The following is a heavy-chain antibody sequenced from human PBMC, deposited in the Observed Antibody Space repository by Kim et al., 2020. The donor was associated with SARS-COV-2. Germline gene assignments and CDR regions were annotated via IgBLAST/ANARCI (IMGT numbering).Heavy chain of an antibody. Sequence: SETLSLTCTVSGGSISSSSYYWGWIRQPPGKGLEWIGSIYYSGSTHYNPSLKSRVTISVDTSKNQFSLKLSSVTAADTAVYYCARDGEDYWGQGTLVTVSS. CDR2: IYYSGST. D-gene: IGHD3-10*01. CDR3: ARDGEDY. V-gene: IGHV4-39*07. CDR1: GGSISSSSYY. J-gene: IGHJ4*02.